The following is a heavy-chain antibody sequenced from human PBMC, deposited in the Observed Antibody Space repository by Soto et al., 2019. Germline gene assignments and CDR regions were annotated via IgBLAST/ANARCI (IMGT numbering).Heavy chain of an antibody. CDR3: ARETSAAWPYYLDY. V-gene: IGHV3-7*01. J-gene: IGHJ4*02. Sequence: EVQLVESGGGLVQPGGSPRLSCAASGFTFSTYWMSWVRQAPGKGLEWVANIKQDGGEKYYLDSVKGRFTISRDNAKNSLYLRMNSLRAEDTAVYYCARETSAAWPYYLDYWGQGTLVTVSS. CDR1: GFTFSTYW. CDR2: IKQDGGEK. D-gene: IGHD3-10*01.